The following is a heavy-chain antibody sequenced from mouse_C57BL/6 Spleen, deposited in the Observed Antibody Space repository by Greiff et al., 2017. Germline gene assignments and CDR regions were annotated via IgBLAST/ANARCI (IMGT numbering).Heavy chain of an antibody. Sequence: EVQLQESGPGLVKPSQSLSLTCSVTGYSITSGYYWNWIRQFPGNKLEWMGYISYDGSNNYNPSLKNRISITRDTSKNQFFLKLNSVTTEDTATYYCARATVGSLGYWGQGTTLTVSS. J-gene: IGHJ2*01. D-gene: IGHD1-1*01. CDR1: GYSITSGYY. CDR2: ISYDGSN. V-gene: IGHV3-6*01. CDR3: ARATVGSLGY.